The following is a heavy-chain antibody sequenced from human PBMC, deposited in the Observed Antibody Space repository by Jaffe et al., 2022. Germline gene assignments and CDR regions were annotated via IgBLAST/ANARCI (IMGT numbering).Heavy chain of an antibody. J-gene: IGHJ4*02. Sequence: QVQLVQSGAEVKKPGASVKVSCKASGYTFTGYYMHWVRQAPGQGLEWMGRINPNSGGTNYAQKFQGRVTMTRDTSISTAYMELSRLRSDDTAVYYCAGLLSSSWHWGGLPLDYWGQGTLVTVSS. CDR3: AGLLSSSWHWGGLPLDY. CDR2: INPNSGGT. D-gene: IGHD6-6*01. CDR1: GYTFTGYY. V-gene: IGHV1-2*06.